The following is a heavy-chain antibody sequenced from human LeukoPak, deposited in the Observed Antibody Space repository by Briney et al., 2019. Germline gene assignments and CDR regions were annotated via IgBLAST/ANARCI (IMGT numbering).Heavy chain of an antibody. CDR1: GDSISNYY. D-gene: IGHD3-22*01. Sequence: PSETLSLTCTVSGDSISNYYWSWIRQPAGKGLEWIGRIHTSGTANYNPPLKSRVSISTDRSKNQVYLKLSSVTAADTAVHYCARDYHESTGYSFDSWGQGSLVSVSS. CDR2: IHTSGTA. J-gene: IGHJ4*02. CDR3: ARDYHESTGYSFDS. V-gene: IGHV4-4*07.